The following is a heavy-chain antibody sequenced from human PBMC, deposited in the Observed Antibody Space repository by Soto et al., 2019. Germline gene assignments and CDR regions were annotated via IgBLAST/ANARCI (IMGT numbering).Heavy chain of an antibody. Sequence: GGSVRLSCAASGFRFSSYEMNWVRQAPGKGLEWVSYISSSGSTIYYADSVRGRFTISRDNSKNSLYLQMNSLRAEETALYYCERANEVPAVGTDFYYYDLDVWGQGTRVTVSS. CDR1: GFRFSSYE. V-gene: IGHV3-48*03. CDR2: ISSSGSTI. D-gene: IGHD6-13*01. CDR3: ERANEVPAVGTDFYYYDLDV. J-gene: IGHJ6*02.